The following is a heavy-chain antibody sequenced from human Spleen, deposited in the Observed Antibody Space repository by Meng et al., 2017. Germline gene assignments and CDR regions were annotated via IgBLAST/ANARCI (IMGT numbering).Heavy chain of an antibody. J-gene: IGHJ4*02. D-gene: IGHD4-11*01. Sequence: QLKQGGAGLFMPSATLSLTGVVSGGSFSDYYWSWIRKHPGKGLEWIGEINHSGSTNYNPSLESRATISVDTSQNNLSLKLSSVTAADSAVYYCARGPTTMAHDFDYWGQGTLVTVSS. CDR3: ARGPTTMAHDFDY. CDR1: GGSFSDYY. CDR2: INHSGST. V-gene: IGHV4-34*01.